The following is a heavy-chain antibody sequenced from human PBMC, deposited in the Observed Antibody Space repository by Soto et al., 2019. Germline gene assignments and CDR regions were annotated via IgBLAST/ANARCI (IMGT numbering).Heavy chain of an antibody. D-gene: IGHD6-19*01. Sequence: SETLSLTCTVSGGSISSYYWSWIRQPPGKGLEWIGYIYYSESTNYNPSLKSRVTISVDTSKNQFSLKLSSVTAADTAVYYCAREGSGWYPLEFDYWGQGTLVTVSS. V-gene: IGHV4-59*01. J-gene: IGHJ4*02. CDR3: AREGSGWYPLEFDY. CDR1: GGSISSYY. CDR2: IYYSEST.